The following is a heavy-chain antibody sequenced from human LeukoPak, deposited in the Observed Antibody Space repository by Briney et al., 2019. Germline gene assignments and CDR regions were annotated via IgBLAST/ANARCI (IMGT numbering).Heavy chain of an antibody. D-gene: IGHD6-19*01. Sequence: GGSLRLSCAASGFTFDDYDLNWVRQAPGKGLEWVSYISSSGSTIYYADSVKGRFTISRDNAKNSLYLQMNSLRAEDTAVYYCAGSSGWKTFDYWGQGTLVTVSS. V-gene: IGHV3-48*03. CDR1: GFTFDDYD. CDR2: ISSSGSTI. CDR3: AGSSGWKTFDY. J-gene: IGHJ4*02.